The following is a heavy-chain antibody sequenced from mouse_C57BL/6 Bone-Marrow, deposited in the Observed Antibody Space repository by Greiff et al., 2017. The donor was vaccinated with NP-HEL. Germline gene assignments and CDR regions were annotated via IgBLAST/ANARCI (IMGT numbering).Heavy chain of an antibody. V-gene: IGHV1-55*01. J-gene: IGHJ1*03. D-gene: IGHD1-1*01. CDR1: GYTFTSYW. Sequence: QVQLKQPGAELVKPGASVKMSCKASGYTFTSYWITWVKQRPGQGLEWIGDIYPGSGSTNYNEKFKSKATLTVDTSSSTAYMQLSSLTSRASAVYYCARKGEYYYGSSWYFDVWGTGTTVTVSS. CDR2: IYPGSGST. CDR3: ARKGEYYYGSSWYFDV.